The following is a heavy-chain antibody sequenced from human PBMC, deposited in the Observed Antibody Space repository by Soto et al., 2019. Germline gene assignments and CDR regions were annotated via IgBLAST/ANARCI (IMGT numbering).Heavy chain of an antibody. D-gene: IGHD3-10*01. Sequence: SETLSLTCTVSGGSISSGGYYWSWIRQHLGKCLDWIGYIYYSGSTYYNPSLNILVTISVDTSKNQFSLKLSSVTAADTAVYYCARSVTPWGQGTLVTVSS. J-gene: IGHJ5*02. CDR3: ARSVTP. CDR2: IYYSGST. V-gene: IGHV4-31*01. CDR1: GGSISSGGYY.